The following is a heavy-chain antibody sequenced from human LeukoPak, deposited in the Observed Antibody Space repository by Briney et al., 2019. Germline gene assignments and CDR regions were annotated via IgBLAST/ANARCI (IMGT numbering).Heavy chain of an antibody. CDR3: ARDIVNGPFVTSLES. D-gene: IGHD2-8*01. J-gene: IGHJ4*02. Sequence: GGSLRLSCAASGFSLTTYPMNWIRQVPGKGLESVSHISSDGNTEYYADSVRVRFTLSRDNAKNSLDLHMSSLRTEDTAVYYCARDIVNGPFVTSLESWGQGALVTVSS. CDR2: ISSDGNTE. CDR1: GFSLTTYP. V-gene: IGHV3-48*03.